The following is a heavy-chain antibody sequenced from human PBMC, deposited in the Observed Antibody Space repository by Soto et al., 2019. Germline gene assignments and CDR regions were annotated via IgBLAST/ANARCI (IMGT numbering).Heavy chain of an antibody. CDR1: GYTFTSYG. V-gene: IGHV1-18*01. CDR2: ISAYNGNT. J-gene: IGHJ6*02. Sequence: QVQLVQSGAEVKKPGASVKVSCKASGYTFTSYGISWVRQAPGQGLEWMGWISAYNGNTNYAQKLQGRVTMTTDTPTSTAYMKLRSLRSDDTAVYYCARDTPYRPGIAAAGPPYYYYYYGMDVWGQGTTVTVSS. CDR3: ARDTPYRPGIAAAGPPYYYYYYGMDV. D-gene: IGHD6-13*01.